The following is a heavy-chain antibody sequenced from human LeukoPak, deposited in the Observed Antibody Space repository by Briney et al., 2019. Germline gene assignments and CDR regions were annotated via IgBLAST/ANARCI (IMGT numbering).Heavy chain of an antibody. Sequence: ASVKVSSKASGYRFTSYGISWVRQAPGQGLEWMAWISAYNGNTNYAQKFQGRVIMTTDTSTSTAYMELRSLRSDDTAVYYCARDPDCSSTRCSESPFDYWGQGTLVTVSS. CDR3: ARDPDCSSTRCSESPFDY. J-gene: IGHJ4*02. V-gene: IGHV1-18*01. CDR1: GYRFTSYG. CDR2: ISAYNGNT. D-gene: IGHD2-2*01.